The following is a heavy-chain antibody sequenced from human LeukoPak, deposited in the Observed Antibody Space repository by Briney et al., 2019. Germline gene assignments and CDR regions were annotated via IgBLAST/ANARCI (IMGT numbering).Heavy chain of an antibody. V-gene: IGHV4-30-4*01. CDR2: IYYSGST. CDR1: GGSISSGDYY. J-gene: IGHJ3*02. CDR3: ARGISRYYDSSGYRGSAFDI. D-gene: IGHD3-22*01. Sequence: SQTLSLTCTVSGGSISSGDYYWSWIRQPPGKGLEWIGYIYYSGSTNYNPSLKSRVTISVDTSKNQFSLKLSSVTAADTAVYYCARGISRYYDSSGYRGSAFDIWGQGTMVTVSS.